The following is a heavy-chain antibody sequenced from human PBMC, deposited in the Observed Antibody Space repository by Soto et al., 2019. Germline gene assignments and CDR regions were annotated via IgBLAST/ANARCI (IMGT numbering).Heavy chain of an antibody. V-gene: IGHV3-43*01. D-gene: IGHD3-22*01. J-gene: IGHJ6*02. CDR2: ISWESGST. Sequence: PWGTLRLCCAASGFTFDDYTMHWVRQAPGKSLEWVSRISWESGSTYSAESVKGRFTISRDNSKNSLYLQMNSLRTEDTALYYCAKDRRIRTYYYDSSGQYYYYGMDVWGQGSTVTVSS. CDR1: GFTFDDYT. CDR3: AKDRRIRTYYYDSSGQYYYYGMDV.